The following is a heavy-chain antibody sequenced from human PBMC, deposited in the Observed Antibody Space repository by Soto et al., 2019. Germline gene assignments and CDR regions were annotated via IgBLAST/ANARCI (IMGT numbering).Heavy chain of an antibody. J-gene: IGHJ4*02. CDR1: GGSISSADYY. Sequence: QVQLQESGPGLVKPSQTLSLTCTVSGGSISSADYYWSWIRQPPGKGLEWIGYSGSTYYNPSLKSRVTMSVDTSKNQFSLKLSSATAADTAVYYCARALVATRDFDYWGQGTLVTVSS. V-gene: IGHV4-30-4*01. CDR2: SGST. CDR3: ARALVATRDFDY. D-gene: IGHD5-12*01.